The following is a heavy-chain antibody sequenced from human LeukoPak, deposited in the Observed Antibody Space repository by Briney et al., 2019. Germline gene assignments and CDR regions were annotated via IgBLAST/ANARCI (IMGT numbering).Heavy chain of an antibody. CDR2: ISAYNGNT. Sequence: ASVKVSCKASGYTFTSYGISWVRQAPGQGLEWMGWISAYNGNTNYAQKLQGRVTMTTDTSTSTAYMELRSLRSDDTAVYYCARSEDGYNLYYYYYMDVWGKGTTVTVSS. CDR3: ARSEDGYNLYYYYYMDV. V-gene: IGHV1-18*01. CDR1: GYTFTSYG. J-gene: IGHJ6*03. D-gene: IGHD5-24*01.